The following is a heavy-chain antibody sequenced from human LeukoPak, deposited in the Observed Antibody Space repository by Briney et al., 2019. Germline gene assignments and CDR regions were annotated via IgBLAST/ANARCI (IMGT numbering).Heavy chain of an antibody. Sequence: RASVKVSCKASGYTFTSYGISWVRQAPGQGLEWMGWISAYNGNTNYAQKLQGRVTMTTDTSTSTAYMELRSLRSDDTAVYYCAREVSDYDSSNNWFDPWGQGTLVTVSS. D-gene: IGHD3-22*01. CDR2: ISAYNGNT. J-gene: IGHJ5*02. CDR3: AREVSDYDSSNNWFDP. V-gene: IGHV1-18*01. CDR1: GYTFTSYG.